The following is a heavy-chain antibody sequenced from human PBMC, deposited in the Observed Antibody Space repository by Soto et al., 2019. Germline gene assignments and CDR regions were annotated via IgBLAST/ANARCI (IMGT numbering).Heavy chain of an antibody. V-gene: IGHV3-23*01. D-gene: IGHD3-22*01. J-gene: IGHJ4*02. CDR2: VSVSGGTT. CDR1: GFMLNNYA. CDR3: AKGLYYYDSSGYRLFDY. Sequence: PGGSLRLSCAASGFMLNNYAMSWVRQAPGKGLEWVSTVSVSGGTTYYADSLKGRFTISRDNSKKTVYLQMNRLRADDTAIYYCAKGLYYYDSSGYRLFDYWGQGTLVTVSS.